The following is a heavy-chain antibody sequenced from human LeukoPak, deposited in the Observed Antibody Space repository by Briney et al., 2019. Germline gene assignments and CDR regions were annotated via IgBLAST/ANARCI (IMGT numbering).Heavy chain of an antibody. J-gene: IGHJ4*02. D-gene: IGHD6-13*01. V-gene: IGHV4-59*01. CDR1: GGSISSYY. CDR2: IYYSGST. CDR3: ARGYSSSSYYFDY. Sequence: SETLSLTCTVSGGSISSYYWSWIRQPPGKELGWIGYIYYSGSTSYNPSLKSRVTISVDTSKSQFSLKLTSVTAADTAVYYCARGYSSSSYYFDYWGQGTLVTVSS.